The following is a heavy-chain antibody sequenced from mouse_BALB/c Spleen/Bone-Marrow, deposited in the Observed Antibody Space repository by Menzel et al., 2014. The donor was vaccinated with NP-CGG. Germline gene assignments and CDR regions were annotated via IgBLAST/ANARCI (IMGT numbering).Heavy chain of an antibody. D-gene: IGHD1-1*01. CDR2: IRNKANGYTT. Sequence: EVNLVESGGGLVQPGGSLRLSCATSGFTFTDYYMSWVRQPPGKALEWLGFIRNKANGYTTEYSISVKGRFTISRDNSQSILYLQMNTLRAEDSATYYCARGVVATDYWGQGTTLTVSS. CDR1: GFTFTDYY. CDR3: ARGVVATDY. V-gene: IGHV7-3*02. J-gene: IGHJ2*01.